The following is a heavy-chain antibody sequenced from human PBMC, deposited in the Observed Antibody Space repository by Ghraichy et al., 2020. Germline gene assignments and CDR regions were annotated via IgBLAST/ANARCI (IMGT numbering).Heavy chain of an antibody. V-gene: IGHV3-53*01. J-gene: IGHJ3*02. CDR3: ARAADAFDI. CDR1: GFTVSSSY. CDR2: IYSGGST. Sequence: AGSLRLSCAASGFTVSSSYMSWVRQAPGKGLECVSLIYSGGSTYYADSVKGRFTISRDNSKNTLYLQMNSLRAEDTAVYYCARAADAFDIWGQGTLVTVSS.